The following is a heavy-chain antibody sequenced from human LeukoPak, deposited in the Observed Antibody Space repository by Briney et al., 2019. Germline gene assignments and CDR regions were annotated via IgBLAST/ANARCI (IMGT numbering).Heavy chain of an antibody. J-gene: IGHJ5*02. Sequence: SETLSLTCTVSGGSISSGSYYWSWIRQPAGKGLEWIGRIYTSGSTNYNPSLKSRVTISVDTSKNQFSLKLSSVTAADTAVYYCARDRWDQSPQGWFDPWGQGTLVTVSS. D-gene: IGHD1-26*01. CDR3: ARDRWDQSPQGWFDP. CDR2: IYTSGST. V-gene: IGHV4-61*02. CDR1: GGSISSGSYY.